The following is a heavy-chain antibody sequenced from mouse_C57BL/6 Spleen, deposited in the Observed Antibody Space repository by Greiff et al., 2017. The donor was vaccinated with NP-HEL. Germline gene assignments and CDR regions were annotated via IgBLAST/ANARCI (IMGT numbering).Heavy chain of an antibody. J-gene: IGHJ3*01. Sequence: QVQLQQSGPELVKPGASVKISCKASGYAFSSSWMNWVKQRPGKGLEWIGRIYPGDGDTNYNGKFKGKATLTADKSSSTAYMQLSSLTSEDSAVYFCASPHGFAYWGQGTLVTVSA. CDR2: IYPGDGDT. CDR1: GYAFSSSW. V-gene: IGHV1-82*01. CDR3: ASPHGFAY.